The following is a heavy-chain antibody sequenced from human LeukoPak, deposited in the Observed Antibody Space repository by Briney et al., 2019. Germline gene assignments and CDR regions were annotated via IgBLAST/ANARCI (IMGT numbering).Heavy chain of an antibody. CDR2: INHSGRT. CDR3: ARGSFQNLWFGESVRYYFDY. Sequence: SETLSLTCTVSGGSISSSSYYWRWIRQPPGKGLEWIGEINHSGRTNYNPSRKSRVTISVDTSKNQFSLKLSSVTAADPAVYYCARGSFQNLWFGESVRYYFDYWGQGTLVTVSS. CDR1: GGSISSSSYY. V-gene: IGHV4-39*07. J-gene: IGHJ4*02. D-gene: IGHD3-10*01.